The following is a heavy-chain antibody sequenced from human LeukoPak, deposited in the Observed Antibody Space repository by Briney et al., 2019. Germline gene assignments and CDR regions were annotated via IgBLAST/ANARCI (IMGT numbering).Heavy chain of an antibody. V-gene: IGHV4-34*01. CDR2: INHSGST. CDR1: GGSFSGYY. D-gene: IGHD3-3*01. CDR3: ARRTIFGVVIVWFDP. J-gene: IGHJ5*02. Sequence: PSETLSLTCAVYGGSFSGYYWSWIRQPPGKGLEWIGEINHSGSTNYNPSLKSRVTISVDTSKKQFSLKLSSVTAADTAVYYCARRTIFGVVIVWFDPWGQGTLVTVSS.